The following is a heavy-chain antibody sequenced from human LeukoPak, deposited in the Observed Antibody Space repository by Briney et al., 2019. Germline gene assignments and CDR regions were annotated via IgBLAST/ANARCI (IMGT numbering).Heavy chain of an antibody. CDR2: IYPGDSDT. V-gene: IGHV5-51*01. D-gene: IGHD3-10*01. Sequence: GESLKISCKGSGYSFTSYWIGWVRQMPGKGLEWMGIIYPGDSDTRYSPSFQGQVTISADKSISTAYLQWSSLKAPDTAMYYCARQSYGPGSYYAYFDYWGQGTLVTVSS. CDR3: ARQSYGPGSYYAYFDY. J-gene: IGHJ4*02. CDR1: GYSFTSYW.